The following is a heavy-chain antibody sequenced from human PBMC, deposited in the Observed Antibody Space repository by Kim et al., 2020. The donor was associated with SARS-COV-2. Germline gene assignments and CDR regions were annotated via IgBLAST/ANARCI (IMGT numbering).Heavy chain of an antibody. D-gene: IGHD3-10*01. J-gene: IGHJ4*02. Sequence: YSPSLQSRVTISVDTSKNQFSLKLSSVTAADTAVYYCARFYGSGSYWFDYWGQGTLVTVSS. V-gene: IGHV4-39*01. CDR3: ARFYGSGSYWFDY.